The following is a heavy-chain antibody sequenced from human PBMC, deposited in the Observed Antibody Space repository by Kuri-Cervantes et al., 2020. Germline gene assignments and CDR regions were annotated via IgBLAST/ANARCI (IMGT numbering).Heavy chain of an antibody. D-gene: IGHD5-24*01. CDR3: ARLEMATIDY. CDR2: IYPGDSDT. CDR1: GYSFTSYW. J-gene: IGHJ4*02. V-gene: IGHV5-51*01. Sequence: ETLSLTCKGSGYSFTSYWIGWVRQMPGKGLEWMGIIYPGDSDTRYSPSFQGQVTISADKSISTAYLQWGSLKASDTAMYYCARLEMATIDYWGQGTLVTVSS.